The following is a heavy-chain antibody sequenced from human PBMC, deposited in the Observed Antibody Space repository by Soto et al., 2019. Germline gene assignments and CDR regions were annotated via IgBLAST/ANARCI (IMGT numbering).Heavy chain of an antibody. D-gene: IGHD3-22*01. Sequence: GSLRLSCAASGFTFIIYAMSWVRQAPGKGLEWVSAISGSGGSTYYADSVKGRFTISRDNSKNTLYLQMNSLRAEDTAVYYCAKDRGAYYYDSSGYLVYYGMDVWGQGTTVTVSS. CDR2: ISGSGGST. V-gene: IGHV3-23*01. CDR3: AKDRGAYYYDSSGYLVYYGMDV. CDR1: GFTFIIYA. J-gene: IGHJ6*02.